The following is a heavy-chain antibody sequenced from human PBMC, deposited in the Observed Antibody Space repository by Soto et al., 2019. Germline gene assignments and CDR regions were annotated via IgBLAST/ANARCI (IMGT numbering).Heavy chain of an antibody. CDR3: ARENMVRGVSYYGMDV. V-gene: IGHV3-74*03. J-gene: IGHJ6*02. CDR2: INIDASST. CDR1: GFTFSSYW. D-gene: IGHD3-10*01. Sequence: EVQLVESGGGLLQPGGSLRLSCAASGFTFSSYWMHWVRQAPGKGLVWVSRINIDASSTTYADSVKGRFTISRDNAQNTLYLQMNSLRAEDTAVYYCARENMVRGVSYYGMDVWDQGTTVTVSS.